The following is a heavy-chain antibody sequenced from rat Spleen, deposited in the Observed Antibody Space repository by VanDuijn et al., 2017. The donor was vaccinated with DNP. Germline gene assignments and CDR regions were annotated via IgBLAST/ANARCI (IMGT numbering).Heavy chain of an antibody. CDR1: GFTFSDYY. CDR2: ISYDGGST. CDR3: ARDRGRRVWDY. Sequence: EVQLVESGGGLVQPGRSLKLSCAASGFTFSDYYMAWVRQAPTKGLEWVAYISYDGGSTYYRDSVKGRFTISRDNAKSTLYLQMNSLRSEDMATYSCARDRGRRVWDYWVQRSMVTVSS. V-gene: IGHV5-20*01. J-gene: IGHJ2*01. D-gene: IGHD1-11*01.